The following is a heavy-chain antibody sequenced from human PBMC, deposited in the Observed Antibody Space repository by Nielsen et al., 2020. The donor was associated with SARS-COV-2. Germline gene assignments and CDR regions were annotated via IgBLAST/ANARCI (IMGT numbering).Heavy chain of an antibody. Sequence: SETLSLTCTVSGGSVSSGSYYWSWIRQPPGKGLEWIGYIYYSGSTNYNPSLKSRVTISVDTSKNQFSLKLSSVTAADTAVYYCACTLRFLDRPHAFDIWGQGTMVTVSS. D-gene: IGHD3-3*01. CDR2: IYYSGST. J-gene: IGHJ3*02. V-gene: IGHV4-61*01. CDR1: GGSVSSGSYY. CDR3: ACTLRFLDRPHAFDI.